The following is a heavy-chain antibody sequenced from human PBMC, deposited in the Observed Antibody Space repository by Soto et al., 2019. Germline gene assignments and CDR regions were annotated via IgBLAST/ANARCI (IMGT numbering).Heavy chain of an antibody. CDR3: APSPELGTDY. J-gene: IGHJ4*02. D-gene: IGHD7-27*01. CDR1: GYTFTSYY. Sequence: QVQLVQSGAEVKKPGASVKVSCKASGYTFTSYYMHWVRQAPGQGLEWMGIINPSGGSTSYAQKFQGRVTMTGDTSPITVYMELSSLRSEDTAVYYCAPSPELGTDYWGQGTLVTVSS. CDR2: INPSGGST. V-gene: IGHV1-46*03.